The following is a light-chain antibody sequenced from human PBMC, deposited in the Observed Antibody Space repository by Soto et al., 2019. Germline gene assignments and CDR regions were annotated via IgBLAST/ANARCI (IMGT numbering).Light chain of an antibody. CDR2: GAS. J-gene: IGKJ5*01. CDR1: QSVSSH. V-gene: IGKV3-15*01. Sequence: EIVMTQSPDALFVSLGEGATLYFSASQSVSSHLAWYQHKPGQAPRLLIYGASTRASGIPARFSGSGSETDFTLTISSLQSEDSAVYYCQQYHNWPPITFGQGTRLEIK. CDR3: QQYHNWPPIT.